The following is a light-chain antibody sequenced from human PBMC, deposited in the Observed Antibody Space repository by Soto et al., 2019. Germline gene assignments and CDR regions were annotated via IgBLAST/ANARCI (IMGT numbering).Light chain of an antibody. CDR2: DAS. J-gene: IGKJ1*01. CDR1: QNISSW. V-gene: IGKV1-5*01. CDR3: QQYNTYPET. Sequence: DIQMTQSPATLSASVGDRVTLTCRASQNISSWLAWYRQKPGKAPKLLIYDASTVESGVPSTFSGSGSGTEFTLTISSLQSDDFATYYCQQYNTYPETFGQGTKVDIK.